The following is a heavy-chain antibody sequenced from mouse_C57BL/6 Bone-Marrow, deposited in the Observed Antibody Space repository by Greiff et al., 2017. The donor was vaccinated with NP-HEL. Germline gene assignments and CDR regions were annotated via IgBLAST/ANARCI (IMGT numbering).Heavy chain of an antibody. V-gene: IGHV5-4*01. CDR3: ARERGDYAMDY. Sequence: EVQGVESGGGLVKPGGSLKLSCAASGFTFSSYAMSWVRQTPEKRLEWVATISDGGSYTYYPDNVKGRFTISRDNAKNNLYLQMSHLKSEDTAMYYCARERGDYAMDYWGQGTSVTVSS. CDR1: GFTFSSYA. CDR2: ISDGGSYT. J-gene: IGHJ4*01.